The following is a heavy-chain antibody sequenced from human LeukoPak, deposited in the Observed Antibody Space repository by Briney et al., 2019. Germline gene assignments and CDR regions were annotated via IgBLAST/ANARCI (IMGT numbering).Heavy chain of an antibody. CDR2: VYTSGRT. CDR3: ARVNPPFQELTEDATDI. D-gene: IGHD1-26*01. CDR1: GGSTSSGGYY. Sequence: SETLSLTCAVSGGSTSSGGYYWSWIRQAAGKGLEWIGRVYTSGRTSYNPSPESRVTIPLDTSKNHFSLKLSSVTAADTAVYYCARVNPPFQELTEDATDIWGQGTLVTVSS. V-gene: IGHV4-61*02. J-gene: IGHJ3*02.